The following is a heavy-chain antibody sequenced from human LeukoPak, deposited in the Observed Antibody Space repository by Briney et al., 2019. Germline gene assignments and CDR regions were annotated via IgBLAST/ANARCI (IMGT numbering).Heavy chain of an antibody. J-gene: IGHJ4*02. V-gene: IGHV1-18*01. CDR2: ISAYNGNT. CDR3: ARDCRGSVCPFLHDY. D-gene: IGHD6-19*01. Sequence: ASVKVSCKASGYTFTSYGISWVRQAPGQGLEWMGWISAYNGNTNYAQKLQGRVTMTTDTSTSTAYMELRSRRSDDTAVYYCARDCRGSVCPFLHDYWGQGTLVTVSS. CDR1: GYTFTSYG.